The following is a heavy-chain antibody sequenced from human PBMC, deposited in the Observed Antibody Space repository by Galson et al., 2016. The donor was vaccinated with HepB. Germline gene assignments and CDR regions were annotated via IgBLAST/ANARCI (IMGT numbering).Heavy chain of an antibody. D-gene: IGHD6-13*01. CDR1: EITFSDHS. CDR3: VREKAAAATTFEY. CDR2: ISSSSNYR. J-gene: IGHJ4*02. V-gene: IGHV3-21*01. Sequence: SLRLSCAASEITFSDHSLHWVRQAPGKGLEWVSSISSSSNYRYYADSLKGRFTVSRDNAKNSLFLQMNSLRADDTAVYFCVREKAAAATTFEYWGQGSLVIVSS.